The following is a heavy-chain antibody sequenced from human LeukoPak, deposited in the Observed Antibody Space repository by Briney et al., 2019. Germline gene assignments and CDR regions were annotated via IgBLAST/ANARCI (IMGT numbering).Heavy chain of an antibody. D-gene: IGHD6-13*01. CDR1: GFTFDDYA. J-gene: IGHJ4*02. Sequence: GRSLRLSCAASGFTFDDYAMHWVRQAPGKGLEWVSGISWNSGSIGYADSVKGRLTISRDNAKNSLYLQMNSLRAEDMALYYCAKGYSSSWGEYFDYWGQGTLVTVSS. CDR2: ISWNSGSI. V-gene: IGHV3-9*03. CDR3: AKGYSSSWGEYFDY.